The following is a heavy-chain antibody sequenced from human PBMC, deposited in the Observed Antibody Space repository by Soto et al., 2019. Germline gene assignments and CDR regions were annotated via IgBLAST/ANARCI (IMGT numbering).Heavy chain of an antibody. V-gene: IGHV1-18*01. CDR1: GYTFTSYG. CDR3: ARVSAVATVDP. D-gene: IGHD5-12*01. Sequence: QVQLVQSGAEVKKPGASVKVSCKASGYTFTSYGISWVRQAPGQGLEWMGWMSAYNGNTNYAQKLQGRVTMTTDTSLSTANTELRSLRSANTAVSYCARVSAVATVDPWGQGTLVTVSS. J-gene: IGHJ5*02. CDR2: MSAYNGNT.